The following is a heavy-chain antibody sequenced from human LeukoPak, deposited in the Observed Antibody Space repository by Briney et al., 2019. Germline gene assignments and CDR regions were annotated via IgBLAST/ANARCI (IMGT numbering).Heavy chain of an antibody. Sequence: GGSLRLSCAASEFTFSTYAMHWVRQAPGRGLEWVAVISCDGTNKYYADSVKGRFTISRDNSKNTLYLQMDSLKTEDTAVYYCARALYYDRSPLDYWGQGTLVTVSS. CDR3: ARALYYDRSPLDY. J-gene: IGHJ4*02. CDR1: EFTFSTYA. D-gene: IGHD3-22*01. CDR2: ISCDGTNK. V-gene: IGHV3-30-3*01.